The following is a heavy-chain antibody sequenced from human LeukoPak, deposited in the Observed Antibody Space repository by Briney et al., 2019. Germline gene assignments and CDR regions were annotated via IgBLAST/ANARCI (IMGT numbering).Heavy chain of an antibody. V-gene: IGHV4-59*01. Sequence: SETLSLTCSVSGGSISSDYWSWIRQPPGNGLEWIGYMFHSGYTRYNPSLKSRVTISVDTSKNQFSLKLSSVTAADTAVYYCARDGGLRGFWSSSYTDAFDIWGQGTMVTVSS. J-gene: IGHJ3*02. CDR1: GGSISSDY. CDR3: ARDGGLRGFWSSSYTDAFDI. CDR2: MFHSGYT. D-gene: IGHD3-3*01.